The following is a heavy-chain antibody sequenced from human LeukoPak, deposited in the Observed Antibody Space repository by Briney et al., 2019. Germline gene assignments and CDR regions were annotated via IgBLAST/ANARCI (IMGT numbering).Heavy chain of an antibody. Sequence: ASVKVSCKASGYTFTGYYIHWVRQAPGQGLEWMGIINPSSGSTSYAQKFQGRVTMTSDMSTSTVYLELSSLRSEDTAVYYCARDWGAAAGPEYFFDYWGQGTLVTVSS. D-gene: IGHD6-13*01. V-gene: IGHV1-46*01. CDR2: INPSSGST. CDR1: GYTFTGYY. J-gene: IGHJ4*02. CDR3: ARDWGAAAGPEYFFDY.